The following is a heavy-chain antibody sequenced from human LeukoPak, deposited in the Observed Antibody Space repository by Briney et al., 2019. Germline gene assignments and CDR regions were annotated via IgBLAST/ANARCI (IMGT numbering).Heavy chain of an antibody. CDR1: GYTFTGYY. V-gene: IGHV1-69*04. J-gene: IGHJ6*02. CDR2: IIPILGIA. CDR3: ARDRSLRYYYYGMDV. Sequence: SVKVSCKASGYTFTGYYMHWVRQAPGQGLEWMGRIIPILGIANYAQKFQGRVTITADKSTSTAYMELSSLRSEDTAVYYCARDRSLRYYYYGMDVWGQGTTVTVSS. D-gene: IGHD3-16*01.